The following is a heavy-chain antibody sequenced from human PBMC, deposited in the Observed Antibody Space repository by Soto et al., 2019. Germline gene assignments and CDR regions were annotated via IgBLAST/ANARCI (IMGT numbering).Heavy chain of an antibody. Sequence: PSETLSLTCSVSGGFISSCDYYWGWIRQPPGKSLEYMGVICSSGSTIYNPSLKSRVIISVDMSKSQFSLTLTSVTAADTAIYYCARLDNSGTSQIFDVWGPGVQVTVSS. J-gene: IGHJ4*02. CDR1: GGFISSCDYY. D-gene: IGHD1-26*01. CDR2: ICSSGST. V-gene: IGHV4-39*01. CDR3: ARLDNSGTSQIFDV.